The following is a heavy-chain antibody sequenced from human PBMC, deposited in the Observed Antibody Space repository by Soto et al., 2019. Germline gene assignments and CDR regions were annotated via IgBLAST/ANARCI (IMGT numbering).Heavy chain of an antibody. Sequence: QVQLQESGPGLVKPSETLSLTCTVSGGSISSYYWSWIRQPPGKGLEWMGYIHYSGSTNYIPSLKSRVTISVATSKNPFSLKLSSVTAADTAVYCCARVWGGAFDIWGQGTMVTVSS. V-gene: IGHV4-59*01. CDR3: ARVWGGAFDI. CDR1: GGSISSYY. J-gene: IGHJ3*02. CDR2: IHYSGST. D-gene: IGHD3-10*01.